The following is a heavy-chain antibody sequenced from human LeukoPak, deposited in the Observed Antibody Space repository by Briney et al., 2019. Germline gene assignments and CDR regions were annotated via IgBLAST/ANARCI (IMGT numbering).Heavy chain of an antibody. J-gene: IGHJ5*02. CDR1: GGSISSGDYY. D-gene: IGHD3-22*01. Sequence: SETLSLTCTVSGGSISSGDYYWSWIRQPPGKGLEWIAYMYYSGSTYYNPSLKSRITMSADTSKNQLSLKLSSVTAADTAVYYCARPYYYDSRIDPWGQGILVTVSS. CDR2: MYYSGST. V-gene: IGHV4-30-4*01. CDR3: ARPYYYDSRIDP.